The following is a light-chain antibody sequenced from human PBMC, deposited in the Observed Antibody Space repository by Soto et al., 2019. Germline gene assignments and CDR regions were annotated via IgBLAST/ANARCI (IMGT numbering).Light chain of an antibody. CDR2: GNT. CDR1: SSNIGAGYD. J-gene: IGLJ2*01. V-gene: IGLV1-40*01. CDR3: LSFDGSLSVV. Sequence: QSVLTQPPSVSGAQGQRVTISCTESSSNIGAGYDVHWYQQLPGRAPKLLIYGNTNRPSGVPDRFSGSKSGTSASLAITGLQAEDEADYYCLSFDGSLSVVFGGGTQLTVL.